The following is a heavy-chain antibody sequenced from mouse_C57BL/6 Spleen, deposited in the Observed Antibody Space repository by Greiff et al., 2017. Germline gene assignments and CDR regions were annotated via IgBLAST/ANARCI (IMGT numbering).Heavy chain of an antibody. Sequence: VQLQQSGPELVKPGASVKISCKASGYAFSSSWMNWVKQRPGKGLEWIGRIYPGDGDTNYNGKFKGKATLTADKSSSTAYMQLSSLTSEDSAVYFCARRGIYYGIDYFDYWGQGTTLTVSS. D-gene: IGHD2-1*01. CDR3: ARRGIYYGIDYFDY. CDR2: IYPGDGDT. CDR1: GYAFSSSW. J-gene: IGHJ2*01. V-gene: IGHV1-82*01.